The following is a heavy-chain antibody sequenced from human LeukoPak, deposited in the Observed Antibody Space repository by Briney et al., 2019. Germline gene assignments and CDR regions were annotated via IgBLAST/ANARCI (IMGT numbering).Heavy chain of an antibody. CDR1: GYTFTSYG. Sequence: GASVKVSCKASGYTFTSYGICWVRQAPGQGLEWMGWISGFNGNTHYAQKLQGRVTMTTDTSTNTAYMELRSLRSDDTAVYYCASYLVEQQLVLDYWGQGTLVTVSS. CDR2: ISGFNGNT. CDR3: ASYLVEQQLVLDY. D-gene: IGHD6-13*01. J-gene: IGHJ4*02. V-gene: IGHV1-18*01.